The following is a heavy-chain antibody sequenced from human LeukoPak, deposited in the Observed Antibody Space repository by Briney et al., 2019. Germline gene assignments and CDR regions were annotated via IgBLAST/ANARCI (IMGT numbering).Heavy chain of an antibody. J-gene: IGHJ4*02. CDR1: GGSFSGYY. D-gene: IGHD3-10*01. V-gene: IGHV4-34*01. CDR3: ARGQVARYGSGSYYARFDY. CDR2: INHSGST. Sequence: SETLSLTCAVYGGSFSGYYWSWIRQPPGKGLEWIGEINHSGSTNYNPSLKSRVTIPVDTPKNQFSLKLSSVTAADTAVYYRARGQVARYGSGSYYARFDYWGQGTLVTVSS.